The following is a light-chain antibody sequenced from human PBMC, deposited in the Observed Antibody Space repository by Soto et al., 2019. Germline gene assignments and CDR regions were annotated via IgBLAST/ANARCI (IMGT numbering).Light chain of an antibody. CDR3: SSFTSTRTYV. CDR2: EVN. J-gene: IGLJ1*01. Sequence: QSALTQPASVSGSPGQSITISCTGTSSDVGGCNCVSWYQQHPGKAPKLMIYEVNNRPSGVSNRFSGSKSGNTASLTISVLQDEDEADYYCSSFTSTRTYVFGTGTKVTVL. CDR1: SSDVGGCNC. V-gene: IGLV2-14*01.